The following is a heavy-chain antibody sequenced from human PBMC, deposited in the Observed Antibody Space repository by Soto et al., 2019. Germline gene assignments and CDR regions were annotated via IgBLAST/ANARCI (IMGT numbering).Heavy chain of an antibody. D-gene: IGHD6-6*01. J-gene: IGHJ6*02. Sequence: QVQLVESGGGVVQPGRSLRLSCVGSGFTFSSYDIHWVRQAPGKGLEWVAVISYGGNNKYYADSVKGRFTISRDNSKNTLYLQMDSLRAEDTAVYYCAKDSEHSSSLYYYYGMDVWGQGTTVTVSS. V-gene: IGHV3-30-3*02. CDR3: AKDSEHSSSLYYYYGMDV. CDR1: GFTFSSYD. CDR2: ISYGGNNK.